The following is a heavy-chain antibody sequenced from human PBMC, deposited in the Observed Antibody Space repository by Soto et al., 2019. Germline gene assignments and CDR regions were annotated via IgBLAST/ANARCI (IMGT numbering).Heavy chain of an antibody. J-gene: IGHJ4*02. D-gene: IGHD6-13*01. CDR3: ARIVHTSSPINY. V-gene: IGHV5-51*01. CDR2: IYPDDSDT. Sequence: GESLKISCKGSGYSFPSYWIGWVRQMPGKGLEWMGIIYPDDSDTRYSPSFQGQVSISADKSISTAYLQWSSLKASDTAMYYCARIVHTSSPINYWGQGTLVTVSS. CDR1: GYSFPSYW.